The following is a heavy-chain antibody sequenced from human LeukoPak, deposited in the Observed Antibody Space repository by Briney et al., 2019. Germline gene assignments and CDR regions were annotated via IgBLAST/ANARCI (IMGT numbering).Heavy chain of an antibody. D-gene: IGHD6-13*01. CDR2: IYYSGST. CDR3: ARPAAGTLGDY. V-gene: IGHV4-39*01. J-gene: IGHJ4*02. CDR1: GGSISRSGYY. Sequence: SETLSLTCTVSGGSISRSGYYWGWIRQTPGKGLEWIGSIYYSGSTYYKSSLKSRVTISLDTSKNQFSLKLSSVTAADTAVYCCARPAAGTLGDYWGQGTLVTVSS.